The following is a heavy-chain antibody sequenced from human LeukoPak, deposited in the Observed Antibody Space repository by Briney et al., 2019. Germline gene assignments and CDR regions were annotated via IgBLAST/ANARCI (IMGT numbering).Heavy chain of an antibody. CDR2: ISSSGSTI. CDR3: ARAAFHYDSSGYYYVVDYFDY. V-gene: IGHV3-11*01. CDR1: GFTFSDYY. Sequence: PGGPLRLSCAASGFTFSDYYMSWIRQAPGKGLEWVSYISSSGSTIYYADSVKGRFTISRDNAKNSLYLQMNSLRAEDTAVYYCARAAFHYDSSGYYYVVDYFDYWGQGTLVTVSS. D-gene: IGHD3-22*01. J-gene: IGHJ4*02.